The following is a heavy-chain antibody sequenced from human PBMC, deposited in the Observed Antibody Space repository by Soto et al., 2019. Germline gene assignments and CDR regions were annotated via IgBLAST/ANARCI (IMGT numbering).Heavy chain of an antibody. CDR3: AKDKDYYGSLSAVRSNAFDI. J-gene: IGHJ3*02. CDR2: ISGSGGST. V-gene: IGHV3-23*01. Sequence: PGGSLRLSCAASGFTFSSYAMSWVRQAPGKGLEWVTAISGSGGSTYYADSVKGRFTISRDNSKNTLYLQMNSLRAEDTAVYYCAKDKDYYGSLSAVRSNAFDIWGQGTMVTVSS. D-gene: IGHD3-10*01. CDR1: GFTFSSYA.